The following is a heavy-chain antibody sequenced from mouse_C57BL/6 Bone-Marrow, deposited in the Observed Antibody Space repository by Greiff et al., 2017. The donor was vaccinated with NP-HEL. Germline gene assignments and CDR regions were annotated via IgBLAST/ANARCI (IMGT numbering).Heavy chain of an antibody. CDR2: IHPNSGST. CDR3: ASPFITTVGYAMDY. J-gene: IGHJ4*01. V-gene: IGHV1-64*01. CDR1: GYTFTSYW. Sequence: VQLQQPGAELVKPGASVKLSCKASGYTFTSYWMHWVKQRPGQGLEWIGMIHPNSGSTNYNEKFKSKATLTVDKSSSTAYMQLSSLTSEDSAVYYCASPFITTVGYAMDYWGQGTSVTVSS. D-gene: IGHD1-1*01.